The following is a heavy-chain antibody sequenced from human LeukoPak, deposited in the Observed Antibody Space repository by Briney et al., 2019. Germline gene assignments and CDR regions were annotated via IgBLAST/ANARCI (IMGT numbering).Heavy chain of an antibody. V-gene: IGHV3-21*01. Sequence: KPGGSLRLSCAASGFTFSSYSMNWVRQAPGEGLEWVSSISNSSSYIYYADSVKGRFTISRDNAKNSLYLQMNSLRAEDTAVYYCARDRAYYYGMDVWGQGTTVTVSS. J-gene: IGHJ6*02. CDR1: GFTFSSYS. CDR2: ISNSSSYI. CDR3: ARDRAYYYGMDV. D-gene: IGHD3-10*01.